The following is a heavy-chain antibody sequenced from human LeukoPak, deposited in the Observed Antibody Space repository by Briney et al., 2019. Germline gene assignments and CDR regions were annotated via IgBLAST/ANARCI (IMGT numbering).Heavy chain of an antibody. Sequence: GSLRLSCAASGFTFSNYNMNWVRQAPGKGLEWVSSISSSSSYIYYADSVKGRFTISRDNAKNSLYLQMNSLRAEDTAVYYCASEDSSSWVPSDYWGQGTLVTVSS. D-gene: IGHD6-13*01. J-gene: IGHJ4*02. V-gene: IGHV3-21*01. CDR1: GFTFSNYN. CDR2: ISSSSSYI. CDR3: ASEDSSSWVPSDY.